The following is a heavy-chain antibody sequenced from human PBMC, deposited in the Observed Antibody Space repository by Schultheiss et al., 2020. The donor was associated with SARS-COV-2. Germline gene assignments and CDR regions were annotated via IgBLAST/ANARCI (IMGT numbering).Heavy chain of an antibody. CDR2: IYHSGST. V-gene: IGHV4-38-2*01. J-gene: IGHJ4*02. CDR1: GYSISSGYY. Sequence: SETLSLTCAVSGYSISSGYYWGWIRQPPGKGLEWIGSIYHSGSTYYNPSLKSRVTISVDTSKNQFSLKLSSVTAADTAVYYCARQKEGIVVVPAATDYWGQGTLVTVS. D-gene: IGHD2-2*01. CDR3: ARQKEGIVVVPAATDY.